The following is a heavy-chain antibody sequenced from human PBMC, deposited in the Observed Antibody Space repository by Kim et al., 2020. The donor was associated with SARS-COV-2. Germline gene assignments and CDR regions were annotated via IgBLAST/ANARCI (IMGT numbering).Heavy chain of an antibody. Sequence: GGSLRLSCAASGFTFSSYGMHWVRQAPGKGLEWVAVISYDGSNKYYADSVKGRFTISRDNSKNTLYLQMNSLRDEDTAVYYCARDRVQLWIIYYYGMDVWGQGTTVSVSS. J-gene: IGHJ6*02. CDR2: ISYDGSNK. V-gene: IGHV3-30*03. CDR1: GFTFSSYG. D-gene: IGHD5-18*01. CDR3: ARDRVQLWIIYYYGMDV.